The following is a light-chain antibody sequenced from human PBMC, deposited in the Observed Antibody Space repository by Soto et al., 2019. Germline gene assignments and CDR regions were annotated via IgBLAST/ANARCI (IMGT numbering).Light chain of an antibody. CDR3: SSYTSSSPYV. CDR2: EVS. J-gene: IGLJ1*01. CDR1: SSDVGGYNY. V-gene: IGLV2-14*01. Sequence: QSVLTHPASVSWSPGQSITISCTGTSSDVGGYNYVSWYQQHPGKAPKLMIYEVSNRPSGVSNRFSGSKSGNTASLTISGLQAEEEADYYCSSYTSSSPYVFGTGTKVTV.